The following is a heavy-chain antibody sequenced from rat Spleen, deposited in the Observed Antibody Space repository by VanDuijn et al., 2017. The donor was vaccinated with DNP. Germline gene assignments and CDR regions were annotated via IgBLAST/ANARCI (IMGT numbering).Heavy chain of an antibody. D-gene: IGHD4-3*01. CDR3: IRWNSGHFDY. J-gene: IGHJ2*01. CDR2: ISYGGGNT. V-gene: IGHV5-25*01. Sequence: EVQLVESGGGLVQPGRSLKLSCAASGFTFSNYNMAWVRQAPAKGLEWVAYISYGGGNTYYGDSVKGRFTISRDNAKSALYLQMNSLRSEDMATYYCIRWNSGHFDYWGQGVMVTVSS. CDR1: GFTFSNYN.